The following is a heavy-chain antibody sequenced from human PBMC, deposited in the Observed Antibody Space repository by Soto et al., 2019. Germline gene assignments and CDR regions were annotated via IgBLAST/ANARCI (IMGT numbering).Heavy chain of an antibody. CDR2: ISSSGGII. CDR3: AREGSVSSSDYYAYYYGMDV. CDR1: GFTFSNYD. J-gene: IGHJ6*02. D-gene: IGHD3-10*01. Sequence: LRLSCAASGFTFSNYDINWVHQAPGKGPEWISHISSSGGIIYYADSVKGRFTISRDNAKNSLYLQMNSLRGEDTAVYYCAREGSVSSSDYYAYYYGMDVWGQGTTVTVSS. V-gene: IGHV3-48*03.